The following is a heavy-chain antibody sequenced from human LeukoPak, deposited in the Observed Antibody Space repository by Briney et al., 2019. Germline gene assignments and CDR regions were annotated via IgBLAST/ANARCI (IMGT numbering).Heavy chain of an antibody. CDR2: ISSSSGFI. CDR1: GLSFSNYG. D-gene: IGHD6-6*01. CDR3: ARDLYSSSSGVFDN. V-gene: IGHV3-21*01. Sequence: PGRSLRLSCAASGLSFSNYGMHWVRQAPGKGLEWVSSISSSSGFIYYADSVKGRFTISRDNAKNSLYLQMNNLRAEDTAVYYCARDLYSSSSGVFDNWGQGTLVTVSS. J-gene: IGHJ4*02.